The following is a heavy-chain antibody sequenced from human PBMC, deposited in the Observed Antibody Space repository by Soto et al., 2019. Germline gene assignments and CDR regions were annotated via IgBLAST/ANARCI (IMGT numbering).Heavy chain of an antibody. Sequence: EVQLVESGGVLVQPGGSLRLSCAASGFTFSSYAMHWVRQAPGKGLEYVSAISSNGGSTYYANSVKGRFTISRDNSKNTLYLQMGSLRAEDMAVYYCARRFGELLDYWGQGTLVTVSS. CDR1: GFTFSSYA. CDR2: ISSNGGST. D-gene: IGHD3-10*01. V-gene: IGHV3-64*01. J-gene: IGHJ4*02. CDR3: ARRFGELLDY.